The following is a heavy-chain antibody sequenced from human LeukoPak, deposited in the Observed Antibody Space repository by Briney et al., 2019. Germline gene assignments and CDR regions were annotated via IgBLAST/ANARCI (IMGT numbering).Heavy chain of an antibody. CDR3: ARDLNGAFDP. Sequence: GASVTVSFKASGYTFTNYYMHWVRQAPGQGLEWMGIINTSGGSTNYAQKFQGRVTMTRDTSTSTVYMELSSLRSEDTAIYYCARDLNGAFDPWGQGTLVTVSS. D-gene: IGHD2-8*01. V-gene: IGHV1-46*01. CDR2: INTSGGST. CDR1: GYTFTNYY. J-gene: IGHJ5*02.